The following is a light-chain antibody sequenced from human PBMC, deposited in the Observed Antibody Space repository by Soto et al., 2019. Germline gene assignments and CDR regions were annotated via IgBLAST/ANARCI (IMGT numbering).Light chain of an antibody. CDR1: QGISGW. CDR2: KAS. CDR3: QQYETYFRT. J-gene: IGKJ2*01. Sequence: DIQMTQSPSTLSASVGDRVTITCRASQGISGWLAWYQQKPGKAPRLLIYKASILESEVPSRFSGSGCGTEFTLTISILQPDDSGTYYCQQYETYFRTFGQGTKLEIK. V-gene: IGKV1-5*03.